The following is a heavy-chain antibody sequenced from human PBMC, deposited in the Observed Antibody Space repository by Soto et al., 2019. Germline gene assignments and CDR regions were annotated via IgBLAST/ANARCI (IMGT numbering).Heavy chain of an antibody. D-gene: IGHD2-15*01. CDR2: LTRGGTT. V-gene: IGHV3-23*01. CDR1: GFSFTDYS. CDR3: AKRATTVPTPGNYFDF. Sequence: EVQLLESGGGLVQPGGSLRLSCVASGFSFTDYSMTWFRQAPGRGLEWVSTLTRGGTTFYADSVKGRFTICRDNSKNTLSLQMHRLRTEDTALYYCAKRATTVPTPGNYFDFWGQGTLVTVSS. J-gene: IGHJ4*02.